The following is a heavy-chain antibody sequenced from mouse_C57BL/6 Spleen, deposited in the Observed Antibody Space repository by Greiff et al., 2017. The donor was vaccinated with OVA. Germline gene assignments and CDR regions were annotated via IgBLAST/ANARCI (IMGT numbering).Heavy chain of an antibody. CDR3: ARLDSGRSGPWYFDV. V-gene: IGHV1-82*01. Sequence: QVQLKESGPELVKPGASVKISCTASGYAFSSSWMNWVKQRPGKGLEWIGRIYPGDGDTNYNGKFKGKATLTADKSSSTAYMQHSSLTSEDSAVYFCARLDSGRSGPWYFDVWGTGTTVTVSS. D-gene: IGHD1-1*01. CDR1: GYAFSSSW. J-gene: IGHJ1*03. CDR2: IYPGDGDT.